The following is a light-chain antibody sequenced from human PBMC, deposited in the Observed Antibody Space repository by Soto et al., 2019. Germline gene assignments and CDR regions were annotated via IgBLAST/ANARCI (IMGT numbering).Light chain of an antibody. CDR2: GVS. CDR1: SVDVGSYNF. Sequence: QSALTQPASVSGSPGRSITISCTGTSVDVGSYNFVSWYQQHPGKAPKLMISGVSNRPSGVSSRFSGSKSGNTASLTISGLQAEDEADYYCSSYVTGNTWVFGGGTKVTVL. CDR3: SSYVTGNTWV. V-gene: IGLV2-14*01. J-gene: IGLJ3*02.